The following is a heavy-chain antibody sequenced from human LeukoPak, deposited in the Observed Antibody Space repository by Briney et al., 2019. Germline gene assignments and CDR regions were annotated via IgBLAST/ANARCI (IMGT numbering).Heavy chain of an antibody. CDR1: GGSFSGFY. V-gene: IGHV4-34*01. CDR3: ARGGGYCTNNVCPPWFDP. J-gene: IGHJ5*02. D-gene: IGHD2-8*01. CDR2: LNHSGST. Sequence: PSETLSLTCSVYGGSFSGFYWNWIRQPPEKGLVWIGELNHSGSTHYSPSLKSRLSISVDPSKNQFSLKLSSVTAADTAVYYCARGGGYCTNNVCPPWFDPWGQGALVTVSS.